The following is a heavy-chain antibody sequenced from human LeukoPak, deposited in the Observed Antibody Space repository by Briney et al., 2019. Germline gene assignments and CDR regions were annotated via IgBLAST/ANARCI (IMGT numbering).Heavy chain of an antibody. CDR2: INPNSGGT. D-gene: IGHD3-22*01. CDR3: ARVASSGPPDFDY. V-gene: IGHV1-2*02. J-gene: IGHJ4*02. CDR1: GYTFTGYY. Sequence: GASVKVSCKASGYTFTGYYMHWVRQAPGQGLEGMGWINPNSGGTNYAQKFQGRVTMTRDTSISTAYMELSRLRSDDTAVYYCARVASSGPPDFDYWGQGTLVTVSS.